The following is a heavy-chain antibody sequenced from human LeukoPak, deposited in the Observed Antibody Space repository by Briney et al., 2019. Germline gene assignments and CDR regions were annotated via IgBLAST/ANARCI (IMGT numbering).Heavy chain of an antibody. J-gene: IGHJ4*02. V-gene: IGHV3-23*01. CDR1: GVAFSNYA. D-gene: IGHD5-18*01. Sequence: GGSLRLSCAASGVAFSNYAMSWVRQAPGKGLEWVAVISESGDGTYYAGSMKGRFTISRDNAKNMLYLQINSLGAEDTARYYCAKDIAQGYTFGSIEQDYWGQGTLVTVSS. CDR2: ISESGDGT. CDR3: AKDIAQGYTFGSIEQDY.